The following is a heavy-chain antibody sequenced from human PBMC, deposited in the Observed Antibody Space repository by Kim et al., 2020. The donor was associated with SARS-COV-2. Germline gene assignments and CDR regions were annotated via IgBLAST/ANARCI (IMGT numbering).Heavy chain of an antibody. CDR2: GSNT. V-gene: IGHV3-64D*09. J-gene: IGHJ4*02. Sequence: GSNTYYADSVNGRFTISRDNAKNTLYLQMSSLRPEDAAVYYCVREDYDYWGQGSLVTVSS. CDR3: VREDYDY.